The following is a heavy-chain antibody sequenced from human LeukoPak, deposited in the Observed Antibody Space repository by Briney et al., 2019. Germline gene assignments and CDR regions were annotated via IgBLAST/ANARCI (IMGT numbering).Heavy chain of an antibody. CDR1: GGSMIDHY. V-gene: IGHV3-23*01. D-gene: IGHD2-2*01. CDR2: ISGSGGST. J-gene: IGHJ6*02. CDR3: AKDRYCSSTSCFHYYYGMDV. Sequence: ETLSLTCTVSGGSMIDHYWSWVRQPPGKGLEWVSAISGSGGSTYYADSVKGRFTISRDNSKNTLYLQMNSLRAEDTAVYYCAKDRYCSSTSCFHYYYGMDVWGQGTTVTVSS.